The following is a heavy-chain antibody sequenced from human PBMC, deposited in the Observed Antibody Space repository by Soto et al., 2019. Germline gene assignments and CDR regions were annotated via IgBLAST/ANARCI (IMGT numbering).Heavy chain of an antibody. CDR1: GLAVSSKY. CDR2: IYGGGTT. Sequence: EVQFVESGGGLIQPGGSLRLSCAASGLAVSSKYMTWVRQAPGKGLEWVSVIYGGGTTYYADSVKGRFTISRDTSKNTLYLQMNSLRAEDTAVYYCVQTTGWPGFDFCGQGTLVTVSS. CDR3: VQTTGWPGFDF. J-gene: IGHJ4*02. V-gene: IGHV3-53*01. D-gene: IGHD6-19*01.